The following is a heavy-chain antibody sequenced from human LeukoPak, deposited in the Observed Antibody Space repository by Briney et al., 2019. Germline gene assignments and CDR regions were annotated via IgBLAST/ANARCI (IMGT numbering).Heavy chain of an antibody. J-gene: IGHJ5*02. CDR2: VYDSGTT. Sequence: SGTLSLTCSVSGGSISDSRYYWGWIRQPPGKWLEWIGSVYDSGTTHCNPSLKSRVTISEDTSKNQFSLKLSSVTAADTGVYYCARQRLTGNQGRGWFDPWGQGTLVTVSS. CDR1: GGSISDSRYY. D-gene: IGHD7-27*01. CDR3: ARQRLTGNQGRGWFDP. V-gene: IGHV4-39*01.